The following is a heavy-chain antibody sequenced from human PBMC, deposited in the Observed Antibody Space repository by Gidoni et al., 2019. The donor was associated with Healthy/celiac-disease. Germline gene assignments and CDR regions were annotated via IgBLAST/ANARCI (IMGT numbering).Heavy chain of an antibody. D-gene: IGHD3-22*01. J-gene: IGHJ4*02. CDR3: ARRVDDSSGYYYFDY. CDR2: IIPIFGTA. V-gene: IGHV1-69*01. Sequence: QVQLVQSGAEVKKPGSSVKVSCNASGCTFSRYAISWVRQAPGQGLEWMGGIIPIFGTANYAQKFQGRVTITADESTSTAYMELSSLRSEDTAVYYCARRVDDSSGYYYFDYWGQGTLVTVSS. CDR1: GCTFSRYA.